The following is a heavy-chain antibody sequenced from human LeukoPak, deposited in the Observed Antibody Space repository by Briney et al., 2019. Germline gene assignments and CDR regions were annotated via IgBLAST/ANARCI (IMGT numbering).Heavy chain of an antibody. Sequence: GGSLRLSCAASGFTFSDYTMNWVRLAPGKGLEWVASISGSSNYIYYADSVKGRFSISRGNAKNSLYLQMNSLRVEDTAVYYCARDESGDNDAFDIWGQGTMVTVSS. CDR2: ISGSSNYI. V-gene: IGHV3-21*01. CDR1: GFTFSDYT. CDR3: ARDESGDNDAFDI. D-gene: IGHD2-21*01. J-gene: IGHJ3*02.